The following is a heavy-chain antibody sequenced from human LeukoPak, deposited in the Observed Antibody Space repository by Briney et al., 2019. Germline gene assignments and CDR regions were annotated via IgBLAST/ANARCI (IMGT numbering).Heavy chain of an antibody. V-gene: IGHV3-11*01. CDR3: ARYRVITNDYFDY. CDR1: GFTFSDYY. J-gene: IGHJ4*02. Sequence: GRSLRLSCAASGFTFSDYYMSWIRRAPGKGLEWVSYISHSSNSIREADSVRGRFTISRDNAQNSLYLQMNSLRAEDTAVYYCARYRVITNDYFDYWGQGTLVTVSS. CDR2: ISHSSNSI. D-gene: IGHD3-16*01.